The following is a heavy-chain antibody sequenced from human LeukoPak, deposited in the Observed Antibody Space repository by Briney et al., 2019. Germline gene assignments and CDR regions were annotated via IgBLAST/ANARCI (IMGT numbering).Heavy chain of an antibody. Sequence: PGGSLRLSCAASGFTFSSYGMHWVRQAPGKGLEWVAVIWYDGSNKYYADSVKGRFTISRDNSKNTLYLQMNSLRAEDTAVYYWAKDAFRVATISGFDPWGQGTLVTVSS. J-gene: IGHJ5*02. D-gene: IGHD3-3*01. CDR1: GFTFSSYG. CDR3: AKDAFRVATISGFDP. CDR2: IWYDGSNK. V-gene: IGHV3-33*06.